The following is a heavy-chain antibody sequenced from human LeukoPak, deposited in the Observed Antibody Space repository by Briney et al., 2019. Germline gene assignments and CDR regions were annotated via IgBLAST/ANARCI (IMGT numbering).Heavy chain of an antibody. V-gene: IGHV3-21*01. CDR1: EFTFSSYN. D-gene: IGHD3-3*01. CDR2: ISGSSSYI. CDR3: AREIFWSGYFSNLHFDY. Sequence: PGGSLRLSCTASEFTFSSYNMNWVRQAPGKGLEWVASISGSSSYIYYADSVKGRFTISRDNAKNSLYLQMNSLRGEDTAVYYCAREIFWSGYFSNLHFDYWGQGTLVTVSS. J-gene: IGHJ4*02.